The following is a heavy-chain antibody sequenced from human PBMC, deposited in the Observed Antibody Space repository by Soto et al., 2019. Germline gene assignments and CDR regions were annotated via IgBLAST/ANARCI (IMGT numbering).Heavy chain of an antibody. CDR1: GYTLTIYG. D-gene: IGHD3-22*01. CDR3: ARVAGYYYDSSGYYDY. V-gene: IGHV1-18*01. CDR2: ISAYNGNT. Sequence: ASVKLSCKESGYTLTIYGISCVRQAPGQGLEWMGWISAYNGNTNYAQKLQGRVTMTTDTSTSTAYMELRSLRSDDTAVYYCARVAGYYYDSSGYYDYWGQGTLVTVSS. J-gene: IGHJ4*02.